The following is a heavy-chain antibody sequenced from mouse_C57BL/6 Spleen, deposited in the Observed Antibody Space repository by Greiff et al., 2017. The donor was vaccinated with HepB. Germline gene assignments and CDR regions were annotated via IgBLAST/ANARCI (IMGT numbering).Heavy chain of an antibody. J-gene: IGHJ3*01. CDR2: IYPGSGNT. Sequence: QVQLQQSGAELVRPGASVKLSCKASGYTFTDYYINWVKQRPGQGLEWIARIYPGSGNTYYNEKFKGKATLTAEKSSSTAYMQLSSLTSEDSAVYFCAREYYDGAWFAYWGQGTLVTVSA. CDR1: GYTFTDYY. V-gene: IGHV1-76*01. D-gene: IGHD2-3*01. CDR3: AREYYDGAWFAY.